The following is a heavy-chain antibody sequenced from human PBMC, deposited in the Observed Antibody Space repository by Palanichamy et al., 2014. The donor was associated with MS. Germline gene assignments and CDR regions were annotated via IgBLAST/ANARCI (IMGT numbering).Heavy chain of an antibody. J-gene: IGHJ6*02. V-gene: IGHV4-34*01. D-gene: IGHD3-3*01. CDR3: ARGRSVTIFGVVIRRDYGMDV. Sequence: QVQLQQWGGRTVEAFGDPVPHLRCLWWVLQWLLLELDPPAPRKGLEWIGEINHSGSTNYNPSLKSRVTISVDTSKNQFSLKLSSVTAADTAVYYCARGRSVTIFGVVIRRDYGMDVWGQGTTVTVSS. CDR2: INHSGST. CDR1: WVLQWLL.